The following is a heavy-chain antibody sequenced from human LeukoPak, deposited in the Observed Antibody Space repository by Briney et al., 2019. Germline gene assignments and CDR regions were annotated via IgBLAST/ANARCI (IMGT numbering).Heavy chain of an antibody. CDR1: GFTFSSYG. Sequence: GGSLRLSCAASGFTFSSYGMHWVRQAPGKGLEWVAVIWYDGSNKYYADSVKGRFTISRDNSKNPLYLQMNSLRAEEKAVYYCASRGGYWGQGTLVTVSS. D-gene: IGHD3-10*01. J-gene: IGHJ4*02. V-gene: IGHV3-33*01. CDR3: ASRGGY. CDR2: IWYDGSNK.